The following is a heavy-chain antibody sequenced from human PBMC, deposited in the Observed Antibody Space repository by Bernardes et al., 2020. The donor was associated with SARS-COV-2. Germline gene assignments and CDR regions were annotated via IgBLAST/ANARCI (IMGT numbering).Heavy chain of an antibody. D-gene: IGHD1-26*01. V-gene: IGHV3-23*01. CDR3: VRETWGHSGSYLGVFDF. J-gene: IGHJ4*02. CDR2: ISASGART. Sequence: GGSLRLSCAASAFTFANHAMTWVRQAPGKGLEWVSTISASGARTYYADSVKGRFTISRDNSKNMLYLQMNSLRAEDTALYYCVRETWGHSGSYLGVFDFWGQGNLVIVSS. CDR1: AFTFANHA.